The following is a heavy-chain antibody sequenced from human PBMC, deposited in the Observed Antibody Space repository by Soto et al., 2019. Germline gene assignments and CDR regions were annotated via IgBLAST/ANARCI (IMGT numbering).Heavy chain of an antibody. Sequence: PSDTLSLTCTVSCGSISSYYCIWIRQPPLKGLEWIGYIYYSGSTNYNPSLKSRVTISVDTSKNQFSLKLSSVTAADTAVYYCARHIYRGYFDYWGQGTLVTVSS. CDR1: CGSISSYY. J-gene: IGHJ4*02. CDR2: IYYSGST. V-gene: IGHV4-59*08. D-gene: IGHD3-16*02. CDR3: ARHIYRGYFDY.